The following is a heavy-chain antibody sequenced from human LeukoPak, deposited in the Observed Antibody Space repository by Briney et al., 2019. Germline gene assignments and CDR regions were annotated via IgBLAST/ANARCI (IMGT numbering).Heavy chain of an antibody. V-gene: IGHV4-39*01. CDR2: IHFSGST. Sequence: PSETLSLTCTVSGGSISISSYYWGWIRQPPGKWLEWIGSIHFSGSTYYNPSLKSRVTISVDTSKNQLSLKLTSVTAADTAVYYCARTLYYGSGYSDYWGQGTLVTVSS. CDR1: GGSISISSYY. J-gene: IGHJ4*02. CDR3: ARTLYYGSGYSDY. D-gene: IGHD3-10*01.